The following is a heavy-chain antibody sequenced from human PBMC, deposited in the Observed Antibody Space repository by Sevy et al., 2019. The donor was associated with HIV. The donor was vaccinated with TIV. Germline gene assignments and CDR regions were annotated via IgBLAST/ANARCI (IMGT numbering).Heavy chain of an antibody. CDR2: VNQDGSEK. D-gene: IGHD3-22*01. V-gene: IGHV3-7*01. CDR3: ARGDYYYDSSAYFAFDF. J-gene: IGHJ3*01. Sequence: GGSLRLSCAASGFTFSSYWMNWVRRAPGKGLEWVANVNQDGSEKYYVDSVKGRFTISRDNAKNSLYLQMNSLRAEDRAVYYCARGDYYYDSSAYFAFDFWGRGTMVTVSS. CDR1: GFTFSSYW.